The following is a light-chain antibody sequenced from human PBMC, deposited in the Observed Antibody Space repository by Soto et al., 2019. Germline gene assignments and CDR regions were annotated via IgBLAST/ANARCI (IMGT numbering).Light chain of an antibody. V-gene: IGKV1-9*01. CDR3: QKYDSAPLT. CDR1: QGISSY. Sequence: DIQLTQSPSFLSASVGDRVTITCRASQGISSYLAWYQQKPGKAPKLLIYAASTLQSGVPSTFSGSGSGTDFTLTISSLQPEDVATYYCQKYDSAPLTFGQGTKVEF. J-gene: IGKJ1*01. CDR2: AAS.